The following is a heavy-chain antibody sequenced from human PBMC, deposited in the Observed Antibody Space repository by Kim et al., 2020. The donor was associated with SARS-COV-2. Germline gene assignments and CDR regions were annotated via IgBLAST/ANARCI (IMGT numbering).Heavy chain of an antibody. D-gene: IGHD6-19*01. Sequence: QRFQARVSITRDTSATTAYLELSGLRSEDTAVYYCAREAVAGSFDYWGQGTLVTVSS. J-gene: IGHJ4*02. V-gene: IGHV1-3*01. CDR3: AREAVAGSFDY.